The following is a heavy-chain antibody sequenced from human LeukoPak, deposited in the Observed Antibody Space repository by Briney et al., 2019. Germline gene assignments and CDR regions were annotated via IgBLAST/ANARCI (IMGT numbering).Heavy chain of an antibody. J-gene: IGHJ5*02. Sequence: SSETLSLTCAVYGGSLRGYYWSWIRQPPGKVQEWIGEINHRGSINYNPPRRTRVTLSVATSKNQFSLKLSSVAAAVTAVYYCARRRRVLRIAAGSWFDPWGQGTLFTVSS. D-gene: IGHD6-6*01. CDR3: ARRRRVLRIAAGSWFDP. V-gene: IGHV4-34*01. CDR2: INHRGSI. CDR1: GGSLRGYY.